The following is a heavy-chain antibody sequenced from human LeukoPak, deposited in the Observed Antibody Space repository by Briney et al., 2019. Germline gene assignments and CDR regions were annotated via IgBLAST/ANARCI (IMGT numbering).Heavy chain of an antibody. CDR1: GYTLTELS. CDR2: YDPEDGET. D-gene: IGHD3-22*01. CDR3: ATGSPIGVTMIVAVKALDAFDI. V-gene: IGHV1-24*01. Sequence: ASVKVSCKVSGYTLTELSMHWVRQAPGKGLEWMGGYDPEDGETIYAQKFQGRVTMTEDTSTDTAYMELSSLRSEDTAVYYCATGSPIGVTMIVAVKALDAFDIWGQGTMVTVSS. J-gene: IGHJ3*02.